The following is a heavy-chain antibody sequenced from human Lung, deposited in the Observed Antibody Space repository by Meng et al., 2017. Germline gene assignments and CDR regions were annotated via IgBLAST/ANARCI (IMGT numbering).Heavy chain of an antibody. V-gene: IGHV1-18*01. D-gene: IGHD3-10*01. CDR1: DYTFTDYG. Sequence: QVQPVQSGPEVKKPGASVKVSCKASDYTFTDYGASWVRQAPGQGLEWMAWLGAHDGDTSHAPKFQGRVTVSADRPTATAYMELRSLRSDDTAVYYCARGTPGRSYSDYWGQGTLVTVSS. CDR2: LGAHDGDT. CDR3: ARGTPGRSYSDY. J-gene: IGHJ4*02.